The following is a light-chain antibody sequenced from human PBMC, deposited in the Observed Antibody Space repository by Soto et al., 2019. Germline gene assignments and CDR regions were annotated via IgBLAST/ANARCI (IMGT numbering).Light chain of an antibody. CDR3: QQYVTYPLT. CDR1: QRLSTY. V-gene: IGKV1-16*01. J-gene: IGKJ4*01. Sequence: DIQMTQSPSSLSASVGASVTITCRASQRLSTYLAWFQLKPGKAPKFLISSASILETGVPSRFSGSGSGTDFTLTISSLQPEDFATYACQQYVTYPLTFGGGTKVEI. CDR2: SAS.